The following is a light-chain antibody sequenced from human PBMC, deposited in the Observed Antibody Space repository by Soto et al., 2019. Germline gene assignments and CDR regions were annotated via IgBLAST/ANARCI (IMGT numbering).Light chain of an antibody. CDR3: KQRT. V-gene: IGKV1-5*03. J-gene: IGKJ4*01. Sequence: DIQMTQSPSTLSGSVGDRVTITCRASQTISSWLAWYQQKPGKAPKLLIYKASTLKSGVPSRFSGSGSGTEFTLTISSLQPDDFATYYCKQRTLGGGTKVDIK. CDR2: KAS. CDR1: QTISSW.